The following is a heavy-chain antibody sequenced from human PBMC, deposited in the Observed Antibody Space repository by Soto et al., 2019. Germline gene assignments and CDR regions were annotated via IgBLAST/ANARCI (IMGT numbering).Heavy chain of an antibody. D-gene: IGHD3-16*02. CDR3: AIGGYDYVWGSYHPSYYYYGMDV. CDR2: ISYDGSNK. V-gene: IGHV3-30-3*01. CDR1: GFTFSSYA. Sequence: QVQLVESGGGVVQPGRSLRLSCAASGFTFSSYAMHWVRQAPGKGLEWVAVISYDGSNKYYADSVKGRFTISRDNSKNTLYLQINSLGAEDTAVYYCAIGGYDYVWGSYHPSYYYYGMDVWGQGTTVTVS. J-gene: IGHJ6*02.